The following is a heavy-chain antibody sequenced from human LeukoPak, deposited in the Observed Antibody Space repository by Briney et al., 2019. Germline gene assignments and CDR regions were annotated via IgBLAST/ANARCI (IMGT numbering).Heavy chain of an antibody. CDR3: ARGLRRRARVAVTTYGMDV. CDR2: INPNSGGT. CDR1: GYTFTGYY. D-gene: IGHD4-17*01. Sequence: APVKVSCKASGYTFTGYYMHWVRQAPGQGVEWMGWINPNSGGTNYAQKFQGRVTMTRDTSISTAYMELSRLRSDDTAVYYCARGLRRRARVAVTTYGMDVWGQGTTVTVSS. J-gene: IGHJ6*02. V-gene: IGHV1-2*02.